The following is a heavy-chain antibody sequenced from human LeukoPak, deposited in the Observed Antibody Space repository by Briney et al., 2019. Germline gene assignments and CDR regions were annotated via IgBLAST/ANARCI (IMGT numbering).Heavy chain of an antibody. Sequence: GGSLRLSCVASGFTLSNYAVSWVRQAPGKRLEWVSTISGSSGSTYYADSVKGRFTISRDNSRNTLFLQMNSLGAEDTALYYCAKVRFGHLGSFDYWGQGTLVTVSS. V-gene: IGHV3-23*01. D-gene: IGHD3-16*01. CDR1: GFTLSNYA. J-gene: IGHJ4*02. CDR3: AKVRFGHLGSFDY. CDR2: ISGSSGST.